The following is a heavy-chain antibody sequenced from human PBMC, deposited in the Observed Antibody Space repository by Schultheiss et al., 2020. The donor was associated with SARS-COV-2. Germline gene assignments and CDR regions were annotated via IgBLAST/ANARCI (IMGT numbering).Heavy chain of an antibody. CDR3: ARGGGAVTNPYYYYGMDV. D-gene: IGHD4-17*01. CDR2: IYYTGST. CDR1: GGSFSGYY. Sequence: SETLSLTCAVYGGSFSGYYWSWIRQPPGKGLEWIGYIYYTGSTNYTPSLKSRVSIAVDTSENQVSLRLTSVTAADTAVYYCARGGGAVTNPYYYYGMDVWGQGTLVTVSS. V-gene: IGHV4-59*01. J-gene: IGHJ6*02.